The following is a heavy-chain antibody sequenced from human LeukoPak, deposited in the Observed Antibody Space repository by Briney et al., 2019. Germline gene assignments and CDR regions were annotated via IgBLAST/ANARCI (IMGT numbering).Heavy chain of an antibody. CDR1: GGSISSYY. Sequence: SETLSLTCTVSGGSISSYYWSWIRQPPGKGLEWIGYIYYSGSTNYNPSLKSRVTISVDTSKNQFSLKLSSVTAADTAVYYCARETRQYYYGSGSYSYDAFDIWGQGTMVTVSS. J-gene: IGHJ3*02. CDR3: ARETRQYYYGSGSYSYDAFDI. CDR2: IYYSGST. D-gene: IGHD3-10*01. V-gene: IGHV4-59*01.